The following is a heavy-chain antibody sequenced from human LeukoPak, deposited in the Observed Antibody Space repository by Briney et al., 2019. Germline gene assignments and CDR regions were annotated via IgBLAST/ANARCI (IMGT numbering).Heavy chain of an antibody. D-gene: IGHD5-12*01. CDR1: GGTFSSYA. Sequence: SVKVSCKASGGTFSSYAISWVRQAPGQGLEWMGGIIPIFGTADYAQKFQGRVTITADESTSTAYMELSSLRSEDTAVYYCARYPSYSGYSASDYWGQGTLVTVSS. CDR2: IIPIFGTA. V-gene: IGHV1-69*13. J-gene: IGHJ4*02. CDR3: ARYPSYSGYSASDY.